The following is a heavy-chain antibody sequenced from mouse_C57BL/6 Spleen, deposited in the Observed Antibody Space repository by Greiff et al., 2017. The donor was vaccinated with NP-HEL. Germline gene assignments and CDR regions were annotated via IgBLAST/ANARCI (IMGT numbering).Heavy chain of an antibody. CDR2: ISYDGSN. V-gene: IGHV3-6*01. CDR1: GYSITSGYY. CDR3: ASLYYGNYLYAMDY. J-gene: IGHJ4*01. D-gene: IGHD2-1*01. Sequence: EVKLQESGPGLVKPSQSLSLTCSVTGYSITSGYYWNWIRQFPGNKLEWMGYISYDGSNNYNPSLKNRISITRDTSKNQFFLKLNSVTTEDTATYYCASLYYGNYLYAMDYWGQGTSVTVSS.